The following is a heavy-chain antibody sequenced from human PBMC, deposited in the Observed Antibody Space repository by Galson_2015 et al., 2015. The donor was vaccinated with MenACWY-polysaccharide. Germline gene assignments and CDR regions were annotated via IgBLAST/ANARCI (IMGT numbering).Heavy chain of an antibody. CDR3: VGTSIVAPRGDY. V-gene: IGHV4-61*02. CDR1: GDSISNSHYY. D-gene: IGHD7-27*01. CDR2: IYTSGST. J-gene: IGHJ4*02. Sequence: TCTVSGDSISNSHYYWSWIRQPAGKGLEWIGRIYTSGSTNYNPSLESRVTISVDTSKNQFSLRLSSVTAADTAVYFCVGTSIVAPRGDYWNQGTLVTVSS.